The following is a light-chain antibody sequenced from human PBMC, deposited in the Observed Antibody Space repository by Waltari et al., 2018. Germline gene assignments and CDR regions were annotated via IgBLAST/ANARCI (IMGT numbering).Light chain of an antibody. V-gene: IGKV3-15*01. J-gene: IGKJ2*02. CDR1: QSVSSN. CDR2: GAS. Sequence: EIVMTQSPATLSVSPGERATLSCRASQSVSSNLAWYQHKPGQAPSLLIYGASTRATGIPARFSGSGSGTEFTLTISSLQSEDFAVYYCQQYNNWPQGTFGQGTKLEIK. CDR3: QQYNNWPQGT.